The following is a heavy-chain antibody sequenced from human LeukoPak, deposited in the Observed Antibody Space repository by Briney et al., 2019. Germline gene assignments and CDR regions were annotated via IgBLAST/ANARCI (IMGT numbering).Heavy chain of an antibody. CDR2: INPNSGGT. CDR3: ARVISHYDILTGPRGLDAFDI. Sequence: GASVKVSCKASGYTFTGYYMHWVRQAPGQGLEWMGWINPNSGGTNYAQKFQGRVTMTRDTSISTAYMELSRLRSDDTAVYYCARVISHYDILTGPRGLDAFDIWGQGTMVTVSS. V-gene: IGHV1-2*02. CDR1: GYTFTGYY. D-gene: IGHD3-9*01. J-gene: IGHJ3*02.